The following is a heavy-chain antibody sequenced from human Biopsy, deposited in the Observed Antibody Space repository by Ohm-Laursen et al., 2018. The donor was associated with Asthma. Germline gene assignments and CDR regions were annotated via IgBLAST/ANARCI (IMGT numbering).Heavy chain of an antibody. J-gene: IGHJ6*02. Sequence: GASVKVSCKTSGYTFNSAGITWVRQAPGQGLEWMGWISVYNGNTKVAQKLQDRVTMITDTSTSTAYMELRSLRSDDTAVYFCARAVDYSHYYGIVVWGQGTTVTVS. CDR2: ISVYNGNT. CDR3: ARAVDYSHYYGIVV. V-gene: IGHV1-18*01. CDR1: GYTFNSAG. D-gene: IGHD3-10*01.